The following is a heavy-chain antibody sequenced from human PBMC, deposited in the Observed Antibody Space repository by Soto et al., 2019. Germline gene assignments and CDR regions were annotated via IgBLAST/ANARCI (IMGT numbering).Heavy chain of an antibody. CDR1: SGSISSSNW. V-gene: IGHV4-4*02. D-gene: IGHD3-16*01. CDR2: IYHSGST. CDR3: ASSAITFGRVIEL. J-gene: IGHJ5*02. Sequence: PSETLSLTCAVSSGSISSSNWWSWVRQPPGKGLEWIGEIYHSGSTNYNPSLKSRVTISVDKSKNQFSLKLSSVTAADTAVYYCASSAITFGRVIELWGQGTLVTVSS.